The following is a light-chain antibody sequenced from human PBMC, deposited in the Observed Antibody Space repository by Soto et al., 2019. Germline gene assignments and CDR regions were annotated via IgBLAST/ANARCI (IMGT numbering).Light chain of an antibody. Sequence: QSALTQPASVSGSPGQSITISCTGTRSDVGAYNFVSWYQQHPGKVPKLMIFDVSRRPSGVSDRFSGSKSGNTASLTISGLPAEDVGDYYCSSYTSSSTHVFGSGNKVNVL. CDR3: SSYTSSSTHV. CDR2: DVS. V-gene: IGLV2-14*03. J-gene: IGLJ1*01. CDR1: RSDVGAYNF.